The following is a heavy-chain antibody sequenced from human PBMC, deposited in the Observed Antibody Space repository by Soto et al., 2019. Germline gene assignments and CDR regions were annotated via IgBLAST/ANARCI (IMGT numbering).Heavy chain of an antibody. CDR2: IWYDGSNK. Sequence: PGGSLRLSCAASGFTFSSYGMHWVRQAPGKGLEWVAVIWYDGSNKYYADSVKGRFTISRDNSKNTLYLQMNSLRAEDTAVYYCARGVSAARHYYYYYGMDVWGHGTTVTVSS. CDR3: ARGVSAARHYYYYYGMDV. D-gene: IGHD6-6*01. CDR1: GFTFSSYG. V-gene: IGHV3-33*01. J-gene: IGHJ6*02.